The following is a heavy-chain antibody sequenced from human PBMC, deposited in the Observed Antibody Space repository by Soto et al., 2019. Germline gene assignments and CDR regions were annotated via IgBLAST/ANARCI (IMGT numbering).Heavy chain of an antibody. V-gene: IGHV1-3*01. J-gene: IGHJ4*02. CDR2: INAGNGNT. D-gene: IGHD6-19*01. CDR3: ARERWLVANFDY. Sequence: QVQLVQSGAEVKKPGASVKVSCKASGYTFTSYAMHWVRQAPGQRLEWMGWINAGNGNTKYSQKFQGRVTITRDTSASTAYVELSSLRSEDTAVYYCARERWLVANFDYWGQGTLVTVSS. CDR1: GYTFTSYA.